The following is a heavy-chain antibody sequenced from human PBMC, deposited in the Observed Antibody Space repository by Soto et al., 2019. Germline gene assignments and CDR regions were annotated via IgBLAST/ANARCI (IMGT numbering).Heavy chain of an antibody. CDR1: GYTFTSYY. Sequence: GASVKVSCKTSGYTFTSYYMHWVRQAPGQGLEWMGIINPSGGSTSYAQKFQGRVTITRDMSTSTAYMELSSLRSEDTAVYYCAALGSVTTHAFDIWGQGTMVTVSS. V-gene: IGHV1-46*01. J-gene: IGHJ3*02. D-gene: IGHD4-17*01. CDR2: INPSGGST. CDR3: AALGSVTTHAFDI.